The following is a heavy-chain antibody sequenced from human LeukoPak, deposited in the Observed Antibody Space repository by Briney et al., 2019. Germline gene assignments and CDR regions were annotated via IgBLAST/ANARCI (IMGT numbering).Heavy chain of an antibody. D-gene: IGHD3-22*01. CDR2: ITTTGATT. Sequence: PGGSLRLSCAASGFTFGSYGMSWVRQAPGKGLEWVAFITTTGATTSYAGSVKGRFTISRDNARDTLYMQMNSLRDEDTALYYCRIMHGYYDGSGYWVQWGQGTLVTVSS. V-gene: IGHV3-23*01. J-gene: IGHJ4*02. CDR3: RIMHGYYDGSGYWVQ. CDR1: GFTFGSYG.